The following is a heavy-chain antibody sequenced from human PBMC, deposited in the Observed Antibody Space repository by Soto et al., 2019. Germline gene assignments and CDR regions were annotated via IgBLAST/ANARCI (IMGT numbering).Heavy chain of an antibody. CDR2: IYYSGST. V-gene: IGHV4-59*08. D-gene: IGHD3-10*01. CDR3: ARSRYYGSGKFDY. CDR1: GGSISSYY. Sequence: SETLSLTCTVSGGSISSYYWSWIRQPPGKGLEWIGYIYYSGSTNYNPSLKGRVTISVDTSKNQFSLKLSSVTAADTAVYYCARSRYYGSGKFDYWGQGTLVTVSS. J-gene: IGHJ4*02.